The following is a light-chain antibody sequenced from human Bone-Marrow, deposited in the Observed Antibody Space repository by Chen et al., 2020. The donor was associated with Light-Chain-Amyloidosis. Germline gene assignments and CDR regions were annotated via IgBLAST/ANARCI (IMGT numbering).Light chain of an antibody. J-gene: IGKJ2*01. Sequence: DIVMTQSPDSLAVSLGERGTINCKSSERLLYRSNNKNYLGWYQQKPGQSPKLLMYWASTRESGVPDRFSGSGSGTDFTLTISSLQAEDVAVYYCQQYYSTPYTFGQGTKLEIQ. CDR3: QQYYSTPYT. CDR1: ERLLYRSNNKNY. V-gene: IGKV4-1*01. CDR2: WAS.